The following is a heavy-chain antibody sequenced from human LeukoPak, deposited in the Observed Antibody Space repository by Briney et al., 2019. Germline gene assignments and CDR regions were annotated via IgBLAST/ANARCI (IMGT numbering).Heavy chain of an antibody. D-gene: IGHD5-18*01. V-gene: IGHV1-46*01. CDR1: GYTFTSYY. J-gene: IGHJ5*02. CDR2: INPSGGST. Sequence: ASVKVSCKASGYTFTSYYMHWVRQAPGQGLEWMGIINPSGGSTSYAQKFQGRVTMTRDTSTSTVYMELSSLRSEDTAVYYRARDEISRYSYGYWFDPWGQGTLVTVSS. CDR3: ARDEISRYSYGYWFDP.